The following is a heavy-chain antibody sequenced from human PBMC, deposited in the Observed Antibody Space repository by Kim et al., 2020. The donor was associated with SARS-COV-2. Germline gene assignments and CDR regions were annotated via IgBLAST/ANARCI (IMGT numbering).Heavy chain of an antibody. CDR2: IYYSGST. J-gene: IGHJ5*02. CDR3: AREIAVAGTNWFDP. D-gene: IGHD6-19*01. V-gene: IGHV4-31*03. Sequence: SETLSLTCTVSGGSISSGGYYWSWIRQHPGKGLEWIGYIYYSGSTYYNPSLKSRVTISVDTSKNQFSLKLSSVTAADTAGYYCAREIAVAGTNWFDPWGRGTLVTVSS. CDR1: GGSISSGGYY.